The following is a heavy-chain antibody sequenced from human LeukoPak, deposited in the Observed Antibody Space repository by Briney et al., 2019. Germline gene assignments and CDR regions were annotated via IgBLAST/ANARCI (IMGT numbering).Heavy chain of an antibody. Sequence: GGSLRLSCAASGFTVSSYYMSWVRQAPGKGLEWVSVIYSGGSTYYADSVKGRFTISRDSSKNTLYLQMNSLRAEDTAVYYCASQTTVKYYFDYWGQGTLVTVSS. V-gene: IGHV3-53*01. D-gene: IGHD4-17*01. CDR1: GFTVSSYY. CDR2: IYSGGST. J-gene: IGHJ4*02. CDR3: ASQTTVKYYFDY.